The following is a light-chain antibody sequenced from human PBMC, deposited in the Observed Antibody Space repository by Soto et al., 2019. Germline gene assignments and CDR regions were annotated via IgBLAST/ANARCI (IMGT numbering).Light chain of an antibody. V-gene: IGKV2-28*01. CDR2: LGS. J-gene: IGKJ2*01. CDR1: QSLLHSNGYNY. Sequence: DIVMTQSPLSLPVTPGEPASISCRSSQSLLHSNGYNYLDWYLQKPGQSPQLLIYLGSNRSSGVPDRFSGSGSGTDFTLKISRVEAEDVGLYYCMQALQTYTFGQGTKLEI. CDR3: MQALQTYT.